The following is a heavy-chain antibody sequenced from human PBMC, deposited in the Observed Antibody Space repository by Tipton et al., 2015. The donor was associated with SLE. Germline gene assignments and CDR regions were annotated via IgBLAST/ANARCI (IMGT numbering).Heavy chain of an antibody. CDR2: IKQDGSEK. D-gene: IGHD2-8*01. CDR1: GFTFSSYW. J-gene: IGHJ6*02. CDR3: ARGPQYDYYYGMDV. V-gene: IGHV3-7*01. Sequence: SLRLSCAASGFTFSSYWMSWVRQAPGKGLEWVANIKQDGSEKYYVDSVKSRFTISRDNAKNSLYLQMNSLRAEDTAVYYCARGPQYDYYYGMDVWGQGTTVTVSS.